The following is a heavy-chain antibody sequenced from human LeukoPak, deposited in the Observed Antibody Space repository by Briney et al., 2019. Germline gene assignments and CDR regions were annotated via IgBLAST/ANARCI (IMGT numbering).Heavy chain of an antibody. CDR1: GFTFTTYW. CDR2: IYYSATT. CDR3: ARSSGYLFDP. Sequence: GSLRLSCAASGFTFTTYWMGWVRQPPGKGLEWIGSIYYSATTYYNPSLKSRVSISVDTSKNQFSLKLSSVSAADTAVYYCARSSGYLFDPWGQGILVTVSS. J-gene: IGHJ5*02. D-gene: IGHD3-22*01. V-gene: IGHV4-39*01.